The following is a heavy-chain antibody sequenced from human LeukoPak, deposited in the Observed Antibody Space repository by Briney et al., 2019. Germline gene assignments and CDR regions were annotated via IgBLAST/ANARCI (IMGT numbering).Heavy chain of an antibody. J-gene: IGHJ4*02. D-gene: IGHD2-15*01. CDR3: AKDHSLRGGFDY. V-gene: IGHV3-23*01. CDR2: ISGSGDSS. CDR1: GFTFSTYA. Sequence: GGSLRLSCAASGFTFSTYAMTWVRQAPGKGLEWVSTISGSGDSSYYADSVQGRFTISRDNSKHTLFLQMNSLRAEDTAVYYCAKDHSLRGGFDYWGQGTLVTVSS.